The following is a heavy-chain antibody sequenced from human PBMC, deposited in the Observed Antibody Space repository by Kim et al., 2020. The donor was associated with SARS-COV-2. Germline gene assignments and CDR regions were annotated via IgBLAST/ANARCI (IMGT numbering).Heavy chain of an antibody. CDR1: GGSISSYY. CDR2: IYYSGST. V-gene: IGHV4-59*13. D-gene: IGHD3-10*01. CDR3: ARDQVVRGVIIPFDY. Sequence: SETLSLTCTVSGGSISSYYWSWIRQPPGKGLEWIGYIYYSGSTNYNPSLKSRVTISVDTSKNQFSLKLSSVTAADTAVYYCARDQVVRGVIIPFDYWGQGTPVTVSS. J-gene: IGHJ4*02.